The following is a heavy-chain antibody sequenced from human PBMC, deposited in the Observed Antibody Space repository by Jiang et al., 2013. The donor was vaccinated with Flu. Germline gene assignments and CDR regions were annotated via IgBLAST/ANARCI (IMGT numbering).Heavy chain of an antibody. J-gene: IGHJ2*01. CDR3: ARDPIIAVAGWYFDL. D-gene: IGHD6-19*01. V-gene: IGHV6-1*01. CDR1: GDSVSSNSAA. CDR2: TYYRSKWNN. Sequence: SLTCAISGDSVSSNSAAWNWIRQSPSRGLEWLGRTYYRSKWNNEYAVSVKSRITINPDTSKNQFSLQLNSVTPEDTAVYYCARDPIIAVAGWYFDLWGRGTLVTVSS.